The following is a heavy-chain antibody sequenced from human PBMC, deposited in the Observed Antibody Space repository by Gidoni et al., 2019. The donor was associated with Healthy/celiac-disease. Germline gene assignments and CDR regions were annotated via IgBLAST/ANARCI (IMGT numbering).Heavy chain of an antibody. V-gene: IGHV1-69*01. Sequence: QVQLVQSGAEVKKPGSSVKVSCKASGGTFSSYAIRWVRQAPGQGLEWMGGIIPIFGTANYAQKFQGRVTITADESTSTAYMELSSLRSEDTAVYYCARGGTIFGVPRWINYYYYMDVWGKGTTVTVSS. D-gene: IGHD3-3*01. CDR2: IIPIFGTA. J-gene: IGHJ6*03. CDR1: GGTFSSYA. CDR3: ARGGTIFGVPRWINYYYYMDV.